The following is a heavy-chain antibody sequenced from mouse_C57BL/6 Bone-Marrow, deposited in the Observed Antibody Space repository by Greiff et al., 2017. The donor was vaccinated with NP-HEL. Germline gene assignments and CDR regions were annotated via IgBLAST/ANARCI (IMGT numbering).Heavy chain of an antibody. CDR3: ARGVDWYFDV. V-gene: IGHV1-54*01. CDR1: GYAFTNYL. J-gene: IGHJ1*03. CDR2: INPGSGGT. D-gene: IGHD1-1*01. Sequence: QVQLKQSGAELVRPGTSVKVSCKASGYAFTNYLIEWVKQRPGQGLEWIGVINPGSGGTNYNEKFKGKATLTADKSSSTAYMQLSSLTSEDSAVYFCARGVDWYFDVWGTGTTVTVSS.